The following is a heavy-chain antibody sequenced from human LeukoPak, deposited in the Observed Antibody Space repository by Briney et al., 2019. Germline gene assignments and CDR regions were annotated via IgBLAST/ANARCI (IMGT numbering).Heavy chain of an antibody. D-gene: IGHD2-2*01. J-gene: IGHJ4*02. CDR3: ARFSSIVVVPAASAFDY. V-gene: IGHV3-48*01. CDR2: ISSGSTTI. CDR1: GFTFNNYN. Sequence: GGSLRLSCAASGFTFNNYNINWVRQAPGKGLEWVSYISSGSTTIYYADSVKGRFTISRDNAKNSLYLQMNSLRAEDTAVYYCARFSSIVVVPAASAFDYWGQGTLVTVSS.